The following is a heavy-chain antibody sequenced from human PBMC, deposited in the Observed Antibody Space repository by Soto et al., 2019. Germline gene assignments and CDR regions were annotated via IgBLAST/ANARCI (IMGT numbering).Heavy chain of an antibody. Sequence: PSETLSVTCAGYCGSFSGYYWSWIRQPPGKGLEWIGEINHSGSTNYNPSLKSRVTISVDTSKNQFSLKLSSVTAADTAVYYCARGGRILEWLNQSSSWRNWFDPRGQGTLVTLSS. CDR1: CGSFSGYY. D-gene: IGHD3-3*01. CDR3: ARGGRILEWLNQSSSWRNWFDP. CDR2: INHSGST. J-gene: IGHJ5*02. V-gene: IGHV4-34*01.